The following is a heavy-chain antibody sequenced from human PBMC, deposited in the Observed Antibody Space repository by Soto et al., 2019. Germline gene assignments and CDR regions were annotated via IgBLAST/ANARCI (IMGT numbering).Heavy chain of an antibody. CDR1: GGSISSGGHY. CDR2: IYYSGTT. V-gene: IGHV4-31*03. Sequence: SETLSLTCSVSGGSISSGGHYWSWIRQYPGKVLEWIGYIYYSGTTYYSPSLKSRVTISVDTSKNQFSLKLSSVTAADTAVYYCARGGRRSPGMDVWGQGTTVT. J-gene: IGHJ6*02. CDR3: ARGGRRSPGMDV.